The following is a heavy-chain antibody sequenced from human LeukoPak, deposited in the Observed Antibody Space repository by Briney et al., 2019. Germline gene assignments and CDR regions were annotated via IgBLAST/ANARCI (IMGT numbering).Heavy chain of an antibody. Sequence: RPGGSLRLSCAASGFSFSGYEMNWVRQAPGKGLEWVSYISSGGSTKYYADSVKGRFTISRDNSKNTLYLQMNSLRAEDTAVYYCAREHYGDLYFDYWGQGTLVTVSS. CDR2: ISSGGSTK. V-gene: IGHV3-48*03. CDR1: GFSFSGYE. J-gene: IGHJ4*02. CDR3: AREHYGDLYFDY. D-gene: IGHD4-17*01.